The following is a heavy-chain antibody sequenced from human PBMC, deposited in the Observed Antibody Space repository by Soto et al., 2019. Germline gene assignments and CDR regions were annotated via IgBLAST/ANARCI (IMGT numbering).Heavy chain of an antibody. CDR3: ARHAIFGVVTTNSNWFDP. D-gene: IGHD3-3*01. J-gene: IGHJ5*02. V-gene: IGHV4-39*01. CDR1: GGSISGTTYY. CDR2: IFYSGST. Sequence: SETLSLTCTVSGGSISGTTYYWGWIRQPPGKGLEWIASIFYSGSTYYNPSLKSRVTISVDTSKSQFSLKLSSVTAADTAVYYCARHAIFGVVTTNSNWFDPWGQGTLVTVSS.